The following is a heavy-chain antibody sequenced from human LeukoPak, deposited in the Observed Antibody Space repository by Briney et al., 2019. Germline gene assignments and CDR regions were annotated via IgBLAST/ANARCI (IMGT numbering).Heavy chain of an antibody. Sequence: ASVKVSCKASGYTFTSYGISWVRQAPGQGLEWMGWISAYNGNTNYAQKLQGRVTMTTDTSTSTAYMELRSLRSDDTAVYYCARDIPWFGDLAPDYWGQGTLVTVSS. CDR1: GYTFTSYG. J-gene: IGHJ4*02. V-gene: IGHV1-18*04. D-gene: IGHD3-10*01. CDR2: ISAYNGNT. CDR3: ARDIPWFGDLAPDY.